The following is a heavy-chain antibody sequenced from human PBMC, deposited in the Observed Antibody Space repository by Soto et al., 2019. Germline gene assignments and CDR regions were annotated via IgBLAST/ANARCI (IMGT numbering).Heavy chain of an antibody. D-gene: IGHD2-15*01. CDR1: GYTFTSYY. CDR2: INPSGGST. Sequence: ASVKVSCKASGYTFTSYYMHWVRQAPGQGLEWMGIINPSGGSTSYAQKFQGRVTMTRDTSTSTVYMELSSLRSEDTAVYYCARASVVTIRYYYYGMDVWGQGTTVTVS. J-gene: IGHJ6*02. V-gene: IGHV1-46*01. CDR3: ARASVVTIRYYYYGMDV.